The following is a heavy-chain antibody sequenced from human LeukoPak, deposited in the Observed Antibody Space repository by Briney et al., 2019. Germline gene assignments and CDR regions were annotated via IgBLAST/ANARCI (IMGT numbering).Heavy chain of an antibody. CDR2: INPNSGGT. CDR1: GYALTGNY. V-gene: IGHV1-2*02. CDR3: AREQQWLVPTTGGDNWFDP. J-gene: IGHJ5*02. Sequence: ASLTLSCTASGYALTGNYMHWGRQGPVQGLEWMGWINPNSGGTNYAQKFQGRVTMTRDTSISTAYMELSRLRSDDTAVYYCAREQQWLVPTTGGDNWFDPWGQGTLVTVSS. D-gene: IGHD6-19*01.